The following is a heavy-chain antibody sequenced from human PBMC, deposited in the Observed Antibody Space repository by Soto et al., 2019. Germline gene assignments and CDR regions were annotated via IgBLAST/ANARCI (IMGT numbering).Heavy chain of an antibody. V-gene: IGHV5-51*01. CDR3: ARQTKDIVLMVYAMDYYYYYMDV. Sequence: GESLKISCKGSGYSFTSYWIGWVRQMPGKGLEWMGIIYPGDSDTRYSPSFQGQVTISADKSISTAYLQWSSLKASDTAMYYCARQTKDIVLMVYAMDYYYYYMDVWGKGTTVTVSS. CDR1: GYSFTSYW. J-gene: IGHJ6*03. CDR2: IYPGDSDT. D-gene: IGHD2-8*01.